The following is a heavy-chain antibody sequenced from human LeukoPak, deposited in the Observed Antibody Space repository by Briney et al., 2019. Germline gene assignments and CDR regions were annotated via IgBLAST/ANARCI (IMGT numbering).Heavy chain of an antibody. Sequence: PGGSLRLSCRVSGFTFNKYWMHWVRQAPGKGLVWVSRINTDGSATNYADFVKGRITISRDNARNTLYLQMNGLRVEDTARYYCARESAIVMVPFDNWGQGTLVTVSS. V-gene: IGHV3-74*01. J-gene: IGHJ4*02. CDR2: INTDGSAT. CDR1: GFTFNKYW. D-gene: IGHD2-15*01. CDR3: ARESAIVMVPFDN.